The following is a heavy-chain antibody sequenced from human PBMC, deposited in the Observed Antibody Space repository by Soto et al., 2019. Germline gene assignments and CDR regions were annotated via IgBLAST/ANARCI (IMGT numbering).Heavy chain of an antibody. D-gene: IGHD3-3*01. CDR1: GCSIRTYH. CDR2: IYISGST. V-gene: IGHV4-4*07. J-gene: IGHJ6*02. Sequence: SESLALTCTVSGCSIRTYHWRWIRQPAGKGLEWIGRIYISGSTNYNPSLKSRVTMSVDTSKNQFSLKLSSVTAADTAVYYCARDPGDYEGWRGYYTDYYGMEGWGQGTTVTVS. CDR3: ARDPGDYEGWRGYYTDYYGMEG.